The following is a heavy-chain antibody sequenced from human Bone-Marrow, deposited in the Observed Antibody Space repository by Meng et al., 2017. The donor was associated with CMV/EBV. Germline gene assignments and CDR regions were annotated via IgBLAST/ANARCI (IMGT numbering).Heavy chain of an antibody. CDR1: GGSISSYY. CDR2: IYYSGST. J-gene: IGHJ6*02. Sequence: SETLSLTCTVSGGSISSYYWSWIRQPPGKGLEWIGYIYYSGSTNYNPSLKSRVTISVDTSKNQFSLKLSSVTAADTAVYYCARDPLYYDFWSGPKSYYYGMDVWGQGTTVTVSS. V-gene: IGHV4-59*12. CDR3: ARDPLYYDFWSGPKSYYYGMDV. D-gene: IGHD3-3*01.